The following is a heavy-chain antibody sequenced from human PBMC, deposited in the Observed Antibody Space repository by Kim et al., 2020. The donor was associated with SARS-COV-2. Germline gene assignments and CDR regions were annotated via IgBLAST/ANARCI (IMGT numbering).Heavy chain of an antibody. CDR3: ARLPIFGVVNRSYYYYGMDV. CDR1: GGSISSGGYY. CDR2: IYYSGST. V-gene: IGHV4-31*03. Sequence: SETLSLTCTVSGGSISSGGYYWSWIRQHPGKGLEWIGYIYYSGSTYYNPSLKSRVTISVDTSKNQFSLKLSSVTAADTAVYYCARLPIFGVVNRSYYYYGMDVCGQGTTVTVSS. D-gene: IGHD3-3*01. J-gene: IGHJ6*02.